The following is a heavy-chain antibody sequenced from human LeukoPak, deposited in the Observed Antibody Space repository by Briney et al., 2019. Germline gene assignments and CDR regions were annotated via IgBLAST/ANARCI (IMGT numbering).Heavy chain of an antibody. Sequence: PSETLSLTCTASGGSISSYYWSWIRQPPGKGLRGLGIIYYSGSTNYNPSLKSRVTISVDTSKNQFSLKLSSVTAADTAVYYCARGGCSSTSCPGAYYYYMDVWGKGTTVTVSS. CDR3: ARGGCSSTSCPGAYYYYMDV. D-gene: IGHD2-2*01. J-gene: IGHJ6*03. CDR2: IYYSGST. CDR1: GGSISSYY. V-gene: IGHV4-59*01.